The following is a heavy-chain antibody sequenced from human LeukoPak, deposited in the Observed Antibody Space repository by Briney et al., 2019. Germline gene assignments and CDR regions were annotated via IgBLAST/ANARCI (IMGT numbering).Heavy chain of an antibody. Sequence: GGSLRLSCAASGFTFDDYAMHWVRQAPGKGLEWVSAISGSGGSTYYADSVKGRFTISRDTSKNTLYLQMNSLRAEDTAVYYCAKGAGSGSYSSPLLGWGQGTLVTVSS. J-gene: IGHJ4*02. V-gene: IGHV3-23*01. CDR1: GFTFDDYA. D-gene: IGHD3-10*01. CDR3: AKGAGSGSYSSPLLG. CDR2: ISGSGGST.